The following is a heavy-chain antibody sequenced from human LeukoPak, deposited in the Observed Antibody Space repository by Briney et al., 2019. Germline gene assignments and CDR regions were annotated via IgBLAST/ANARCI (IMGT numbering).Heavy chain of an antibody. CDR1: GFTFSSYW. D-gene: IGHD6-13*01. CDR3: AGESRSSSSRRETRTFDY. V-gene: IGHV3-74*01. J-gene: IGHJ4*02. CDR2: INSDGSST. Sequence: PGGSLRLSCTASGFTFSSYWMHWVRQAPGKGPVWVSRINSDGSSTSYADSVKGRFTISRDNAKNTLYLQMNSLRAEDTAVYYCAGESRSSSSRRETRTFDYWGQGTLVTVSS.